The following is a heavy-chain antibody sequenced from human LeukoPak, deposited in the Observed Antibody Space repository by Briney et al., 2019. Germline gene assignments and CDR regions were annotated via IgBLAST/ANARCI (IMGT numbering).Heavy chain of an antibody. CDR3: AGEYNSLDY. Sequence: GGSLRLSCAASGFTFSSYGIHWVRQAPGKGLEWVAVISYDGSNKYYADSVKGRFTISRDNSKNTLYLQMNSLRAEDTAVYYCAGEYNSLDYWGQGTLVTVST. J-gene: IGHJ4*02. V-gene: IGHV3-30*03. CDR2: ISYDGSNK. D-gene: IGHD1-14*01. CDR1: GFTFSSYG.